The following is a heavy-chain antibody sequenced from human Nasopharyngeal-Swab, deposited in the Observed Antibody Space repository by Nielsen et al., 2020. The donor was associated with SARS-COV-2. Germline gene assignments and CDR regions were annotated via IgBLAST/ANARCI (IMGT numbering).Heavy chain of an antibody. D-gene: IGHD1-26*01. V-gene: IGHV3-7*01. J-gene: IGHJ3*02. CDR2: IKEDGSQK. CDR3: AKPMAGSYPDAFDI. CDR1: GFTFSTFW. Sequence: GESLKISCAVSGFTFSTFWMTWVRQAPGKGLEWVANIKEDGSQKYYLDSVKGRFTISRDNAKNSLYLQMNSLRAEDTAVYYCAKPMAGSYPDAFDIWGQGTMVTVSS.